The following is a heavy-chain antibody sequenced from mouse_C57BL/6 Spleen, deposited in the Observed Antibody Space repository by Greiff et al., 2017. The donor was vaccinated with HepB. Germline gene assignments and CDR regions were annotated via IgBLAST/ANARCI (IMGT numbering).Heavy chain of an antibody. CDR3: GRSQQGPPLDFDV. CDR1: GYAFSSYW. V-gene: IGHV1-80*01. CDR2: IYPGDGDT. J-gene: IGHJ1*03. Sequence: VLLVESGAELVKPGASVKISCKASGYAFSSYWMNWVKQRPGKGLEWIGQIYPGDGDTNYNGKFKGKATLTADKSSSTAYMQLSSLTSEDSAVDYCGRSQQGPPLDFDVWGTGTTVTVSS. D-gene: IGHD6-1*01.